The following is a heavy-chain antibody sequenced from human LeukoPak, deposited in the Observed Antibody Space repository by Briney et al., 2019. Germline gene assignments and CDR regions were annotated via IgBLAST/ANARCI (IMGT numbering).Heavy chain of an antibody. D-gene: IGHD2-15*01. CDR2: ISAYNGNT. J-gene: IGHJ3*02. CDR3: ARDALDIVVVVAALEDSDAFDI. CDR1: GYTFTSYG. Sequence: ASVRVSCKASGYTFTSYGISWVRQAPGQGLEWMGWISAYNGNTNYAQKLQGRVTMTTDTSTSTAYMELRSLRSDDTAVYYCARDALDIVVVVAALEDSDAFDIWGQGTMVTVSS. V-gene: IGHV1-18*01.